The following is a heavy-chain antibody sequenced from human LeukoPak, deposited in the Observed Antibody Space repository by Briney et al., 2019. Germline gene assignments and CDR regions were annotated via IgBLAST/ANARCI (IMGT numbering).Heavy chain of an antibody. J-gene: IGHJ4*02. Sequence: SETLSLTCAVYGGSFSGYYWSWIRQPPGKGLEWIGEINHSGSTNYNPSLKSRVTISVDTSKNQFSLKLSSVTAADTAVYYCARVPTERVVAAPNLAYFDYWGQGTLVTVFS. D-gene: IGHD2-15*01. V-gene: IGHV4-34*01. CDR2: INHSGST. CDR3: ARVPTERVVAAPNLAYFDY. CDR1: GGSFSGYY.